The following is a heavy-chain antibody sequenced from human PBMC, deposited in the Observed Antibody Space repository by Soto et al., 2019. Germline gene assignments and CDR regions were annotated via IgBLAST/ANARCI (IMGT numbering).Heavy chain of an antibody. CDR2: IYYSGST. CDR3: ARRGDAGWYEPHYFDY. V-gene: IGHV4-59*08. D-gene: IGHD6-19*01. Sequence: SETLSLTCTVSGGSISSYYWSWIRQPPGKGLEWIGYIYYSGSTNYNPSLKSRVTISVDTSKNQFSLKLSSVTAADTAVYYCARRGDAGWYEPHYFDYWGQGTLVTVS. CDR1: GGSISSYY. J-gene: IGHJ4*02.